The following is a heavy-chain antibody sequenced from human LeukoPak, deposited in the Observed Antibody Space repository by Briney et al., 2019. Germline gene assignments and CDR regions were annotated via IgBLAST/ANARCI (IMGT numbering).Heavy chain of an antibody. CDR1: GGSISSGGYY. D-gene: IGHD5-12*01. CDR3: ARDGYSDYDYPGHYYYYYMDV. CDR2: IYYSGST. Sequence: PSETLSLTCTVSGGSISSGGYYWSWIRQHPGKGLEWIGYIYYSGSTYYNPSLKSRVTISVDTSKNQFSLKLSSVTAADTAVYYCARDGYSDYDYPGHYYYYYMDVWGKGTTVTVSS. V-gene: IGHV4-31*03. J-gene: IGHJ6*03.